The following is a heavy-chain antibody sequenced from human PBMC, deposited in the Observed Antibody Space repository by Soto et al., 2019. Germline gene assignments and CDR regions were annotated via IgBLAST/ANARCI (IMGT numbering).Heavy chain of an antibody. Sequence: QVQLVQSGAEVKSAGSSVKVSCKASGDTFNFYSINWVRQAPGLGLEWVGRVNPILSMSNYAQRFQGRVTMTADKSTCTAYMELRSLRSEDTAIDYCASNYGSGYRAFDSWGQGALVTVSS. J-gene: IGHJ4*02. V-gene: IGHV1-69*02. D-gene: IGHD3-10*01. CDR3: ASNYGSGYRAFDS. CDR1: GDTFNFYS. CDR2: VNPILSMS.